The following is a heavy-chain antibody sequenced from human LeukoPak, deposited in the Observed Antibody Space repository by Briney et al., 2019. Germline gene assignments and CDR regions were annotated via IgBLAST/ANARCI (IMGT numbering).Heavy chain of an antibody. D-gene: IGHD1-26*01. Sequence: SETLSLTCAVSGASVSGSNYYWGWIRQPPGKGLEWVGNIYSSGSTYYNASLQSRVTISIDTSKNQFSLRLNSVTAADTAMYYCAKSGGYGLIDYWGQGTLVTVSS. J-gene: IGHJ4*02. CDR3: AKSGGYGLIDY. V-gene: IGHV4-39*01. CDR2: IYSSGST. CDR1: GASVSGSNYY.